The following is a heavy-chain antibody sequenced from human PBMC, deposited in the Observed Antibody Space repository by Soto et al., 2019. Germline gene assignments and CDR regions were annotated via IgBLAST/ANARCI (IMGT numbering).Heavy chain of an antibody. CDR1: GFTFSNYW. V-gene: IGHV3-74*01. CDR3: ARGDCVGGTCYSLAGSFYYYMDV. CDR2: INSDGSVS. J-gene: IGHJ6*03. Sequence: EVQLVESGGGLVQPGGSLRLSCAASGFTFSNYWMYWVRQAPGKGLVWFSRINSDGSVSSYEDSVKGRLILSRANVKNTLYLQMDSLSAEDTAVYYCARGDCVGGTCYSLAGSFYYYMDVWGKGTTVTVFS. D-gene: IGHD2-15*01.